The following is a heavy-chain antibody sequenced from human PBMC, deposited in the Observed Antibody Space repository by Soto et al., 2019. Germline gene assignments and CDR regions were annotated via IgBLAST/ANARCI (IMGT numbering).Heavy chain of an antibody. Sequence: GGSLRLSCAASGFTFSSYGMHWVRQAPGKGLEWVAVISYDGSNKYYADSVKGRFTISRDNSKNTLYLQMNSLRAEDTAVFYCAKERDAFEMWGQGTMVSVSS. J-gene: IGHJ3*02. CDR2: ISYDGSNK. CDR3: AKERDAFEM. V-gene: IGHV3-30*18. CDR1: GFTFSSYG.